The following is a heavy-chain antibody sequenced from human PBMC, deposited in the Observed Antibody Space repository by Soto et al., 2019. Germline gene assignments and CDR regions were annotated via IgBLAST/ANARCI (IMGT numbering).Heavy chain of an antibody. CDR2: IYYSGST. D-gene: IGHD6-13*01. CDR3: AREAAAGPFDY. J-gene: IGHJ4*02. Sequence: SEPLSLTCTVSGGSISSYYWSWIRQPPGKGLEWIGYIYYSGSTNYNPSLKSRVTISVDTSKNQFPLKLSSVTAADTAVYYCAREAAAGPFDYWGQGTLVTVSS. CDR1: GGSISSYY. V-gene: IGHV4-59*01.